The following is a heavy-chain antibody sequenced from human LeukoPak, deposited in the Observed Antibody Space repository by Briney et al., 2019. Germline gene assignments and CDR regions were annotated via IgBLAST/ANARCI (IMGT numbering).Heavy chain of an antibody. Sequence: ASVKVSCKASGYTFTSYYMHWVRQAPGQGLEWMGVINPIGGSTSYAQKFQGRVTMTRDTSTSTVYMELSSLRSEDTAVYYCARGARVLKYCSGGSCYESNWFDPWGQGTLVTVSS. D-gene: IGHD2-15*01. CDR3: ARGARVLKYCSGGSCYESNWFDP. V-gene: IGHV1-46*01. J-gene: IGHJ5*02. CDR2: INPIGGST. CDR1: GYTFTSYY.